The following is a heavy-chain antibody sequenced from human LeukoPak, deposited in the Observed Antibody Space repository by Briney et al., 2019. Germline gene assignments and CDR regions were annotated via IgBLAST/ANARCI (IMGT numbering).Heavy chain of an antibody. CDR1: GGSISSGDYY. V-gene: IGHV4-30-4*02. J-gene: IGHJ6*03. CDR3: ARVGSYGWGNYYYYYMDV. D-gene: IGHD3-10*01. Sequence: SETLSLTCTVSGGSISSGDYYWSWIRQPPGKGLEWIGYIYYSGSTYYNPSLKGRVTISVDTSKNQFSLKLSSVTAADTAVYYCARVGSYGWGNYYYYYMDVWGKGTTVTVSS. CDR2: IYYSGST.